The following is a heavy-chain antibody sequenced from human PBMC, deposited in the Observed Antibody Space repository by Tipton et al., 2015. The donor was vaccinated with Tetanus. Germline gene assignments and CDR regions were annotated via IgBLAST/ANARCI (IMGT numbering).Heavy chain of an antibody. J-gene: IGHJ4*02. V-gene: IGHV4-59*07. D-gene: IGHD2-2*01. CDR1: GVSINDYY. CDR2: IYVSGST. CDR3: ASHLGSCTSPSCQPFAY. Sequence: GLVKPSDTLSLTCTVSGVSINDYYWSWLRQSPGLGLEWIGSIYVSGSTNYKPSLKSRVTMSLDASKRQVSLKLTSVTAADTAVYYCASHLGSCTSPSCQPFAYWGQGTLVTVSS.